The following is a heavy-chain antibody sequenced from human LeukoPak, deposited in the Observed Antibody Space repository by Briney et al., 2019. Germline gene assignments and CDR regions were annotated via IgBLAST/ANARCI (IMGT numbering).Heavy chain of an antibody. Sequence: GGSLRLSCAASGFTFSDYYMSWIRQAPGKGLEWGSYISSSGSTIYYADSVKGRFTISRDNAKNSLYLQMNSLRAEDTAVYYCATRDFIAAAGSFDYWGQGTLVTVSS. J-gene: IGHJ4*02. CDR3: ATRDFIAAAGSFDY. CDR2: ISSSGSTI. V-gene: IGHV3-11*01. CDR1: GFTFSDYY. D-gene: IGHD6-13*01.